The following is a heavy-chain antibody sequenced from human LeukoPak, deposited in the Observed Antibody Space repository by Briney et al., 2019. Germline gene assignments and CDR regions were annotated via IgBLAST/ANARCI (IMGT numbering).Heavy chain of an antibody. CDR3: ARIEDYDFWSGYYTGGFDY. J-gene: IGHJ4*01. D-gene: IGHD3-3*01. CDR2: VYYSGST. CDR1: GGSISSGGYY. Sequence: PSQTESLTCIVSGGSISSGGYYWSWIRQHPGKGLEWIGYVYYSGSTYYNPSLKSRVTISVDTSKNQFSLKLNSVTAADTAVYYCARIEDYDFWSGYYTGGFDYCGHRTLVTVSS. V-gene: IGHV4-31*03.